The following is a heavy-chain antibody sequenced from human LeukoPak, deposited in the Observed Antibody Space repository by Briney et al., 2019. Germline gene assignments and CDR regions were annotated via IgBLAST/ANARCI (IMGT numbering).Heavy chain of an antibody. CDR2: MHPNSGSI. CDR1: GYTFTTYE. J-gene: IGHJ5*02. CDR3: TRGPRNDP. D-gene: IGHD1-14*01. V-gene: IGHV1-8*01. Sequence: SVKVSCKTSGYTFTTYEINWVRQAAGQGLEWMGWMHPNSGSIDYAQKFQGRVTMTRDTSTNTAYMELTSLRSEDTAVYYCTRGPRNDPWGQGTLVIVSS.